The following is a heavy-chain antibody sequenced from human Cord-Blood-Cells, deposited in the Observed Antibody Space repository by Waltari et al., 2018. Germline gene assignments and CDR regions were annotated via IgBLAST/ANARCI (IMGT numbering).Heavy chain of an antibody. D-gene: IGHD3-10*01. J-gene: IGHJ6*03. CDR2: IYYSGST. CDR3: ARHPTYYYGSGSPYYYMDV. Sequence: QVQLQESGPGLVKPSETLSLTCTVSGGSIRSYYWLWIRQPPGKGLEWIGYIYYSGSTNYNPSLKSRVTISVDTSKNQFSLKLSSVTAADTAVYYCARHPTYYYGSGSPYYYMDVWGKGTTVTVSS. V-gene: IGHV4-59*08. CDR1: GGSIRSYY.